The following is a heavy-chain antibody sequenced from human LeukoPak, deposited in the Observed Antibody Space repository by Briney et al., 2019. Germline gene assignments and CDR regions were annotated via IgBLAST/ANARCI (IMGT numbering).Heavy chain of an antibody. CDR3: AKEYGYSKNAPFDY. CDR1: GFTFSSYA. V-gene: IGHV3-23*01. D-gene: IGHD4-11*01. Sequence: GGSLRLSCAASGFTFSSYAMSWVRQAPGKGLEWVSTISGSGGSTYYADSVKGRFTISRDNSKNTVYLQMYSLRAGDTAVYYCAKEYGYSKNAPFDYWGQGTLVTVSS. J-gene: IGHJ4*02. CDR2: ISGSGGST.